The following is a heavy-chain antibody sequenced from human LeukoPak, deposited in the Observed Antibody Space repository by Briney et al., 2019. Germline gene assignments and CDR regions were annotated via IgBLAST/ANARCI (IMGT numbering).Heavy chain of an antibody. Sequence: GGSLRLSCAASGFTFSSYGMHWVRQAPGKGLEWVAVIWYDGSNKYYADSVKGRFTISRDNSKNTLYLQMNSLRAEDTAVYYCARDTIVGATPNWFDPWGQGTLVTVSS. J-gene: IGHJ5*02. CDR1: GFTFSSYG. CDR3: ARDTIVGATPNWFDP. V-gene: IGHV3-33*01. D-gene: IGHD1-26*01. CDR2: IWYDGSNK.